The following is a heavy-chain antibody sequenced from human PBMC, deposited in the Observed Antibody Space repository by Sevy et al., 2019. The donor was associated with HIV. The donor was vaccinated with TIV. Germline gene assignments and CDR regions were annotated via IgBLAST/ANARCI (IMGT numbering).Heavy chain of an antibody. J-gene: IGHJ4*02. CDR2: INPDSGGP. CDR3: GRDDRDGYFEY. V-gene: IGHV1-2*02. CDR1: GYTFTGYY. Sequence: ASVKVSCKASGYTFTGYYMHWMRQAPGQGLEWMGWINPDSGGPTYPPKFQGRVTLTRDTSISTAYMDLSRLKSDDTAGYYCGRDDRDGYFEYWGQGTLVTVS.